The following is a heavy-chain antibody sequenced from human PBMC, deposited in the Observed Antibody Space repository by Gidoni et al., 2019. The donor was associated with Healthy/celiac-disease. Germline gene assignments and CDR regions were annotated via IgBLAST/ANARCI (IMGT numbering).Heavy chain of an antibody. CDR3: ARAPHPVPSEFDP. Sequence: QVQLVQSGAEVKKPGASVKVSCQASGYTFTSYYMHWVRQAPGQGLEWMGIINPSGGSTSYAQKFQGRVTMTRDTSTSTVYMELSSLRSEDTAVYYCARAPHPVPSEFDPWGQGTLVTVSS. CDR2: INPSGGST. J-gene: IGHJ5*02. V-gene: IGHV1-46*03. CDR1: GYTFTSYY.